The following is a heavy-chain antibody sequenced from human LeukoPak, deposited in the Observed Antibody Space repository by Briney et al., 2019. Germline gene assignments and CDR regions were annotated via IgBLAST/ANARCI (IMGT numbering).Heavy chain of an antibody. Sequence: SETLSLTCTVSGASISSSSYYWGWIRQPPRKGLEWIGSIYYSGSTYYNPSLKSRVTISVDTSKNQFSLKLSSVTAADTGVYYCARRCTNGVWYMRDNWFDPWGQGTLVTVSS. D-gene: IGHD2-8*01. V-gene: IGHV4-39*01. CDR3: ARRCTNGVWYMRDNWFDP. J-gene: IGHJ5*02. CDR1: GASISSSSYY. CDR2: IYYSGST.